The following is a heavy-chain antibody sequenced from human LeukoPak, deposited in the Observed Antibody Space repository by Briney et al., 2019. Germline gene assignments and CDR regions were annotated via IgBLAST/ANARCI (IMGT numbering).Heavy chain of an antibody. V-gene: IGHV3-23*01. CDR1: GFTFKNYA. D-gene: IGHD2-8*01. CDR3: TKCMTVSGTCFFAS. J-gene: IGHJ4*02. Sequence: GGSLRLSCAASGFTFKNYAMTWVRQAPGKGLEWVSGISGSGDNTYYADSDSVKGRFTISRDNPKNTLYLQMNSLGAEDTAIFYCTKCMTVSGTCFFASWGQGTLVTVSS. CDR2: ISGSGDNT.